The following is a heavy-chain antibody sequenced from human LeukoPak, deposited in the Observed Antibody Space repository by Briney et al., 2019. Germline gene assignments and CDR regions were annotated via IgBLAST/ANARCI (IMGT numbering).Heavy chain of an antibody. D-gene: IGHD6-19*01. Sequence: SQTLSLTCTVSGESISSGDHYWSWIRQPPGKGLEWIGYIHYSGSTYYNPSLKSRVIISGDMSKNQFSLSLNSLTAADSAMYYCARAAAGTNAWYYFDYWGQGTLVTVSS. J-gene: IGHJ4*01. CDR1: GESISSGDHY. CDR3: ARAAAGTNAWYYFDY. V-gene: IGHV4-30-4*01. CDR2: IHYSGST.